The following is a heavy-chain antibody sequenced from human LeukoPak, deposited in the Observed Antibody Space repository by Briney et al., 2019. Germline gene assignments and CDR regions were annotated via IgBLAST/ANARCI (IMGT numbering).Heavy chain of an antibody. CDR2: IYSVGNT. J-gene: IGHJ6*03. CDR3: AKDLPSSRGAYNGCYMDV. D-gene: IGHD5-24*01. V-gene: IGHV3-53*05. Sequence: PGWSLILSCTVFGFSVISNSMSSVRQAPGKGLEWVSFIYSVGNTHYADSVKGRFTISRDNSKNTLYLQKNSLRAEDTGEYYCAKDLPSSRGAYNGCYMDVWGKGTTVTISS. CDR1: GFSVISNS.